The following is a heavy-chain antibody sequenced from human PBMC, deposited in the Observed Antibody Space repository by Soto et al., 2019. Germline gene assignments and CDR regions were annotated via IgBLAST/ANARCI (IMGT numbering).Heavy chain of an antibody. V-gene: IGHV3-23*01. CDR1: GFICSSYD. CDR3: AKASIAAAGYPDYYYGMDV. J-gene: IGHJ6*02. Sequence: PGGSLRLSCAASGFICSSYDMSWVRQAPGKGLEWVSAISGSGGSTYYADSVKGRFTISRDNSKNTLYLQMNSLRAEDTAVYYCAKASIAAAGYPDYYYGMDVWGQGTTVTVS. CDR2: ISGSGGST. D-gene: IGHD6-13*01.